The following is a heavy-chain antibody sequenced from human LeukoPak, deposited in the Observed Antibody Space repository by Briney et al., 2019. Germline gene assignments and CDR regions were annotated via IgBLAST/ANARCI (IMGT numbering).Heavy chain of an antibody. CDR1: GGSLSSSSYY. J-gene: IGHJ4*02. V-gene: IGHV4-39*07. Sequence: KPSETLSLTCTVSGGSLSSSSYYWGWIRQPPGKGLEWIGSIYYSGSTYYNPSLKSRVTISVDTSKNQFSLKLSSVTAADTAVYYCASSLPQITSLPTYWGQGTLVTVSS. D-gene: IGHD3-3*01. CDR2: IYYSGST. CDR3: ASSLPQITSLPTY.